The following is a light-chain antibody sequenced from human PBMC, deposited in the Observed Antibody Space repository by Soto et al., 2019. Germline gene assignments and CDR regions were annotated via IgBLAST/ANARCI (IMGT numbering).Light chain of an antibody. J-gene: IGKJ1*01. V-gene: IGKV3-15*01. CDR3: QQYNSWPRT. CDR2: AAS. Sequence: EIVMTQSPATLSVSPGEGVTLSCRASQSVSSNLAWYHQKPGQAPRLLIYAASTRATGIPARFSGSGSGTEFTLTISSLQSEDFAVYYWQQYNSWPRTFGQGTKVEI. CDR1: QSVSSN.